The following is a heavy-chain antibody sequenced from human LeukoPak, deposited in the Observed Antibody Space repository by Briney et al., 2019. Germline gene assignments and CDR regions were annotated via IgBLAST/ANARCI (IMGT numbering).Heavy chain of an antibody. V-gene: IGHV3-49*04. CDR2: IRSKAYGGTT. J-gene: IGHJ4*02. CDR3: TTYDSSGF. Sequence: GGSLRLSCTASGFTFGDYAMSWVRQAPGKGLEWVGFIRSKAYGGTTEYAASVKGRFTISRDDSKSIAYLQMNSLKTEDTAVYYCTTYDSSGFWGQGTLVTVSS. D-gene: IGHD3-22*01. CDR1: GFTFGDYA.